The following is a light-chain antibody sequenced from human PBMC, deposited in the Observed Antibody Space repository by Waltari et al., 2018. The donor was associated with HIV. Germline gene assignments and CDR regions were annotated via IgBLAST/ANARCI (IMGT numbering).Light chain of an antibody. CDR2: VGTGGIVG. J-gene: IGLJ3*02. CDR1: SGYSNYK. CDR3: GADHGSGSNFVVYWV. V-gene: IGLV9-49*01. Sequence: QPVLTQPPSASASLGASVTLTCTLSSGYSNYKVDWYQQRPGKGPRFVMRVGTGGIVGSKGDAIPDRFSVLGSGLNRYLTIKNIQEEDESDYHCGADHGSGSNFVVYWVFVGGTKLTVL.